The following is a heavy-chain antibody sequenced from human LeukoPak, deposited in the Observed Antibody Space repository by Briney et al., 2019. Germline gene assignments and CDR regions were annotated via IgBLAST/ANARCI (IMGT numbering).Heavy chain of an antibody. D-gene: IGHD3-22*01. V-gene: IGHV1-46*01. CDR2: INPSGGST. Sequence: ASVKVSCKASGYTFTSYYMHWVRQAPGQGLEWMGIINPSGGSTSYAQKLQGRVTMTTDTSTSTAYMELRSLRSDDTAVYYCARDSMIVVADFDYWGQGTLVTVSS. CDR3: ARDSMIVVADFDY. CDR1: GYTFTSYY. J-gene: IGHJ4*02.